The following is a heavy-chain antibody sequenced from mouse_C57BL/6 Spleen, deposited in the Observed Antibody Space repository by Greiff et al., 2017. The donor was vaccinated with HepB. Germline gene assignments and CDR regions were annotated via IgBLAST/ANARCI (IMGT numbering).Heavy chain of an antibody. V-gene: IGHV14-1*01. Sequence: VQLQQSGAELVRPGASVKLSCTASGFNIKDYYKHWVKQRPEQGLEWIGRIDPEDGDTEYAPKFQGKATMTADTSSNTAYLQLSSLTSEDTAVYYCTSKPRPYYGSSYYAMDYWGQGTSVTVSS. D-gene: IGHD1-1*01. CDR1: GFNIKDYY. CDR2: IDPEDGDT. CDR3: TSKPRPYYGSSYYAMDY. J-gene: IGHJ4*01.